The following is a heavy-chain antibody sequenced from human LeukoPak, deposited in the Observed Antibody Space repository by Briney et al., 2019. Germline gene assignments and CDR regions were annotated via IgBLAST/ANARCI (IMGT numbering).Heavy chain of an antibody. Sequence: PGGSLRLSCAASGFSLSDHYMDWVRQAPGKGLEWVSVIYSSGSTYYADSVKGRFTISRDNSKNTLYLQMNSLRAEDTAVYYCARGYSGYDFFFDYWGQGTLVTVSS. CDR3: ARGYSGYDFFFDY. D-gene: IGHD5-12*01. V-gene: IGHV3-53*01. J-gene: IGHJ4*02. CDR1: GFSLSDHY. CDR2: IYSSGST.